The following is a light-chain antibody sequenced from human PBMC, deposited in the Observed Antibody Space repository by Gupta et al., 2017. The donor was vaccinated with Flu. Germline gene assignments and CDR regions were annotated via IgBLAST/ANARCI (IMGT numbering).Light chain of an antibody. V-gene: IGKV1-39*01. J-gene: IGKJ1*01. CDR1: QSISSY. CDR2: AAS. CDR3: QQSYSTRWT. Sequence: PSSLSASVGDRVTITCRASQSISSYLNWYQQKPGKAPKLLIYAASSLQSGVPSRFSGSGSGTDFTLTISSLQPEDFATYYCQQSYSTRWTFGQGTKVEIK.